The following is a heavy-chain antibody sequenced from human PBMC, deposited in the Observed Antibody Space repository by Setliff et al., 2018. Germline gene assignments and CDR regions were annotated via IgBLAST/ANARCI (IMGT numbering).Heavy chain of an antibody. D-gene: IGHD4-17*01. J-gene: IGHJ4*02. V-gene: IGHV5-51*01. Sequence: PGESLKISCKSSGYTFTNYWIGWVRQMPGKGLEWMGIIYPDDSDARYSPSFRGQVTISVDKSISTAYLQWSSLKASDTAMYYCARLATDYGDYESLNYFDYWGQGTLVTVSS. CDR2: IYPDDSDA. CDR3: ARLATDYGDYESLNYFDY. CDR1: GYTFTNYW.